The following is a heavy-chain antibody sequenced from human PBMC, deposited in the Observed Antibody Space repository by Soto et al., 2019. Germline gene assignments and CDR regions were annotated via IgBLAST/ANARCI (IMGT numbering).Heavy chain of an antibody. CDR3: AKALGELSPESYDY. J-gene: IGHJ4*02. CDR1: GFTFSSYA. CDR2: ISYDGSDK. D-gene: IGHD3-16*02. V-gene: IGHV3-30*18. Sequence: QVQLVESGGGVVQPGRSLRLSCAASGFTFSSYAMHWVRQAPGKGLEWVAVISYDGSDKYYADSVKGRFTISRDNSKNKLNLQMSSLRAEDTAVYYCAKALGELSPESYDYWGQGTLITVSS.